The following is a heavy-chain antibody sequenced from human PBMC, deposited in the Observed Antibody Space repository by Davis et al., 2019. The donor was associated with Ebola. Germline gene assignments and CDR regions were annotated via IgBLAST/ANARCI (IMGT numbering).Heavy chain of an antibody. J-gene: IGHJ4*02. V-gene: IGHV1-8*01. CDR1: EYTFTSYD. D-gene: IGHD2-21*02. Sequence: ASVKVSCKASEYTFTSYDINWVRQATGQGLEWMGWMNPNSGNTGYAQRFQGRVSMTRNTSISTAYMELSSLTSDDTAIYYCARELVVTGHRSADYWGQGTLVTVSS. CDR2: MNPNSGNT. CDR3: ARELVVTGHRSADY.